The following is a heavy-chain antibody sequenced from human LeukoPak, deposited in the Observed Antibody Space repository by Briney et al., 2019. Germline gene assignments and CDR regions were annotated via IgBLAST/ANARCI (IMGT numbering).Heavy chain of an antibody. CDR3: ARGTAAADNYYYGMDV. CDR2: INHRGST. J-gene: IGHJ6*02. Sequence: SETLSLTCAVYGGSFSGYYWSWIRQPPGKGLEWIGEINHRGSTNYNPSLKSRVTISVDTSKNQFSLKLSSVTAADTAVYYCARGTAAADNYYYGMDVWGQGTTVTVSS. V-gene: IGHV4-34*01. D-gene: IGHD6-13*01. CDR1: GGSFSGYY.